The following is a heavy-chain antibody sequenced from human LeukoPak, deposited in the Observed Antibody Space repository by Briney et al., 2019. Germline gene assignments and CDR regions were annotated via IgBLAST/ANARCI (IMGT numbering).Heavy chain of an antibody. D-gene: IGHD2-2*01. V-gene: IGHV3-48*01. CDR1: GFTFSSHS. CDR2: ISSSSSTI. J-gene: IGHJ4*01. CDR3: ARIGRCSSTSCYPFDY. Sequence: GGSLRLSCAASGFTFSSHSMNWVRQAPGKGLEWVSYISSSSSTIYYADSVKGRFTISRDNAKNSLYLQMNSLRAEDTAVYYCARIGRCSSTSCYPFDYWGQGTLVTVSS.